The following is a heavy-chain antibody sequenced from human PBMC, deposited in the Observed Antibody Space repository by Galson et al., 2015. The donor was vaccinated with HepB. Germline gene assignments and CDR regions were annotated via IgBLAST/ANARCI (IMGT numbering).Heavy chain of an antibody. CDR3: ARGGRWVTSKYDY. CDR2: INPNSGGT. CDR1: GYTFTDYY. V-gene: IGHV1-2*04. D-gene: IGHD2-21*02. J-gene: IGHJ4*02. Sequence: SVKVSCKASGYTFTDYYMHWVRQAPGQGLEWMGWINPNSGGTNYAQTFQDWVTMTRDTSISTAYMELSRLRSDDTAVYYCARGGRWVTSKYDYWGQGTLVTVSS.